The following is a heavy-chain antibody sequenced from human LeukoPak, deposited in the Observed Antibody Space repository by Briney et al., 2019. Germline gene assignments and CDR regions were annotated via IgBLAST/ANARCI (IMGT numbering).Heavy chain of an antibody. D-gene: IGHD1-26*01. CDR2: IDRNGGSA. CDR3: ARDRGGSYMYLQH. CDR1: GFTFDDYG. V-gene: IGHV3-20*04. J-gene: IGHJ1*01. Sequence: GGSLRLSCAASGFTFDDYGMSWVRQAPGKGLEWVSGIDRNGGSAGYADSVKGRFTISRDNVKNSLFLQMNSLRAEDTALYYCARDRGGSYMYLQHWGQGTLVTVSS.